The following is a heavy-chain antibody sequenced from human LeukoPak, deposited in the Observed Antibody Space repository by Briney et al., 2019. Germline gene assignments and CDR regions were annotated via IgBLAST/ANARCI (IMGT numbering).Heavy chain of an antibody. Sequence: ASVKVSCKASGYTFTSYYMHWVRQAPGQGLEWMGIINPSGGSTSYAQKFQGRVTMTRDMSTSTVYMELSSLRSEDTAVYYCARGVGIVGAIYYYMDVWGKGTTVTVSS. CDR1: GYTFTSYY. J-gene: IGHJ6*03. CDR3: ARGVGIVGAIYYYMDV. V-gene: IGHV1-46*01. CDR2: INPSGGST. D-gene: IGHD1-26*01.